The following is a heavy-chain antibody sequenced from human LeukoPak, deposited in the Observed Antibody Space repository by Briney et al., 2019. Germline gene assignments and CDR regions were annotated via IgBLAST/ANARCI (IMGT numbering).Heavy chain of an antibody. Sequence: GASVKVSCKASGYTFTSYGISWVRQAPGQGLEWMGWIIAYNGNTNYAQKLQGRVTMTTDTSTSTAYMELRSLRSDDTAVYYCARDRVEDTMIVVVIQYYYGMDVWGQGTTVTVSS. CDR1: GYTFTSYG. J-gene: IGHJ6*02. V-gene: IGHV1-18*01. CDR3: ARDRVEDTMIVVVIQYYYGMDV. CDR2: IIAYNGNT. D-gene: IGHD3-22*01.